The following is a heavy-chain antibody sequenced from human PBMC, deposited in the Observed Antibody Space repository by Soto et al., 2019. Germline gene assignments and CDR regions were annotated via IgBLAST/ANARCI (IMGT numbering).Heavy chain of an antibody. D-gene: IGHD3-22*01. CDR1: GYTFTSYD. Sequence: QVQLVQSGAEVKKPGASVKVSCKASGYTFTSYDINWVRQATGQGLEWMGWMNPNSGNTGYAQKFQGRVTMTRNTSISTAYMELSSLRSEDTAVYYCARGRRVDYYHSSGHSYWGQGTLVTVSS. CDR3: ARGRRVDYYHSSGHSY. V-gene: IGHV1-8*01. J-gene: IGHJ4*02. CDR2: MNPNSGNT.